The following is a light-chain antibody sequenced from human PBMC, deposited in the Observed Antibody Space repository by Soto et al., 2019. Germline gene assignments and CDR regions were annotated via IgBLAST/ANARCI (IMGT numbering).Light chain of an antibody. CDR2: AAS. CDR1: QSITNY. V-gene: IGKV1-39*01. CDR3: QQSDSFPYT. Sequence: DIQMTQSPSSLSVSVGDRVTITCRASQSITNYVNWYQQQPGKAPKLLVYAASSLQSGVPSRFSGNGSGTDFTLPISSLQPEDFASYYCQQSDSFPYTFGQGTKLEIK. J-gene: IGKJ2*01.